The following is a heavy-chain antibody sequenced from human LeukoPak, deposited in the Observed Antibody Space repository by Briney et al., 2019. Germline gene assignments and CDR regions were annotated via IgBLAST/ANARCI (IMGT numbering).Heavy chain of an antibody. CDR1: GFTFSTYS. J-gene: IGHJ4*02. CDR3: ARGSTYYDSSGQVPFDY. Sequence: PGGSLLLSCAASGFTFSTYSMNWVRQAPGKGLEWVSYISSSSSTIYYPDSVKGRFTISRDNAKNSLYLQMNSLRAEDTAVYYCARGSTYYDSSGQVPFDYWGQGTLVTVSS. V-gene: IGHV3-48*01. D-gene: IGHD3-22*01. CDR2: ISSSSSTI.